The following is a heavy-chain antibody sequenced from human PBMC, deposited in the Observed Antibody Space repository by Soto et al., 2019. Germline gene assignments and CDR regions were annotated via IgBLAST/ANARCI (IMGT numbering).Heavy chain of an antibody. D-gene: IGHD6-19*01. CDR2: IGGSAASA. V-gene: IGHV3-23*01. CDR3: AKYQYSGGWHSDY. J-gene: IGHJ4*02. CDR1: RFTFSTYA. Sequence: EVQLLESGGSFVQPGGSLRLSCAASRFTFSTYAMSWVRQAPGKGLEWVSSIGGSAASAYYADSVKGRFTISRDNSKNTLFPQMNSLRAEDTAVYYCAKYQYSGGWHSDYWGQGTLVTVSS.